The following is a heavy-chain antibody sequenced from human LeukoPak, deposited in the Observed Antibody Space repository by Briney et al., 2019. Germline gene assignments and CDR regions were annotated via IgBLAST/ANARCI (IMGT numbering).Heavy chain of an antibody. Sequence: SETLSLTCTVSCVSIYSFYWSWIRQSPGKGLEWIGYIQYSGGTNYNPSLKSRVTISLDTSKNQFSLRLNSVTAADTAVYYCPSDRNTVSWYFYWGQGTLVTVSS. D-gene: IGHD6-13*01. J-gene: IGHJ4*02. CDR3: PSDRNTVSWYFY. V-gene: IGHV4-59*08. CDR2: IQYSGGT. CDR1: CVSIYSFY.